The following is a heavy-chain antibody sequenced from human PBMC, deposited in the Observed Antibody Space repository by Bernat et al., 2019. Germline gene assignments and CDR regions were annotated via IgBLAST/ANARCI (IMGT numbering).Heavy chain of an antibody. J-gene: IGHJ4*02. Sequence: EVQLVESGGGLVKPGGSLRLSCAASGFSFSNAWMSWVRQAPGKGLEWVGRIKRKNDGGTTDYAAPVKGRFTISSDDAKTTLYLQMNSLKTEDTAVYYCTTGYCSNGVCYTYLGHWGQGTLVTVSS. CDR3: TTGYCSNGVCYTYLGH. CDR1: GFSFSNAW. V-gene: IGHV3-15*01. D-gene: IGHD2-8*01. CDR2: IKRKNDGGTT.